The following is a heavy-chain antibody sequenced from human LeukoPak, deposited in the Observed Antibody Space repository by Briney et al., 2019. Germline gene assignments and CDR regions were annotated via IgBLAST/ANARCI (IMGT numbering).Heavy chain of an antibody. J-gene: IGHJ4*02. Sequence: GGSLRLSCAASGFIFSGQWMHWVRQPPGEGLVWVSRINSDGSSRSYADSVKGRFTISRDNAKNTLYLQMNSLRVEDTALYYCASLSAYDTVDYWGQGTLVTVSS. V-gene: IGHV3-74*01. CDR1: GFIFSGQW. CDR2: INSDGSSR. CDR3: ASLSAYDTVDY. D-gene: IGHD3-22*01.